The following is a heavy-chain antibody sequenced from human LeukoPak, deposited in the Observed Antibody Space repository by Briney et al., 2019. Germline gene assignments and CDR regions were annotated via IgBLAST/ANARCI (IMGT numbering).Heavy chain of an antibody. J-gene: IGHJ6*02. CDR3: AKDRSCSSTSCYAYYYYYYGMDV. CDR2: ISGSGGST. Sequence: GGPLRLSCAASGFTFSSYAMSWVRQAPGKGLEWVSAISGSGGSTYYADSVKGRFTISRDNSKNTLYLQMNSLRAEDTAVYYCAKDRSCSSTSCYAYYYYYYGMDVWGQGTTVTVSS. V-gene: IGHV3-23*01. D-gene: IGHD2-2*01. CDR1: GFTFSSYA.